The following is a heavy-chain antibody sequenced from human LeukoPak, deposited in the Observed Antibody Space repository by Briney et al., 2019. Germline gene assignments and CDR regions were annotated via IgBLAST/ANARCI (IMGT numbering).Heavy chain of an antibody. CDR2: INPNSGGT. V-gene: IGHV1-2*06. J-gene: IGHJ5*02. D-gene: IGHD3-10*01. CDR1: GYTFTGYY. CDR3: ARDRITMVWGVTISWFDP. Sequence: ASVKVSCKASGYTFTGYYMHWVRQAPGQGLEWMGRINPNSGGTNYAQKFQGRVTMTRDTSISTAYMELSRLRSDDTAVYYCARDRITMVWGVTISWFDPWGKGSLVTVSS.